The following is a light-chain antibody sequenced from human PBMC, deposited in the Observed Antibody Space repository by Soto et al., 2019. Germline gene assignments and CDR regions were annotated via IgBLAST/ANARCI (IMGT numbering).Light chain of an antibody. CDR1: SSDVGGYNY. J-gene: IGLJ2*01. V-gene: IGLV2-14*01. CDR2: DVN. CDR3: SSSTCSGTLVV. Sequence: QSALTQPASVSGSPGQSITISCTGTSSDVGGYNYVSWYQQHPGKAPKLMIYDVNNRPSGVSNRFSGSKSGNTASLTISGLQAEDEADYYCSSSTCSGTLVVFGGGTKLTVL.